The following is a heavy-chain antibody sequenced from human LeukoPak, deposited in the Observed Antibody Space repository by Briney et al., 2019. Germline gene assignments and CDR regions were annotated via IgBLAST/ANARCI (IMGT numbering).Heavy chain of an antibody. CDR3: ARGTQWLDAFDI. CDR2: INHSGST. Sequence: SETLSLTCAVYGESFRGYYWSWIRQPPGKGLEWIGEINHSGSTNYNPSLKSRVTISVDTSKNQFSLKLSSVTAADTAVYYCARGTQWLDAFDIWGQGTMVTVSS. CDR1: GESFRGYY. J-gene: IGHJ3*02. D-gene: IGHD6-19*01. V-gene: IGHV4-34*01.